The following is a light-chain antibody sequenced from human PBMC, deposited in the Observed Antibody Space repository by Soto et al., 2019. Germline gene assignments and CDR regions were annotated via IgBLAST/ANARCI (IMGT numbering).Light chain of an antibody. Sequence: EIVMTHSPATLSVSPGERATLSCRASQSVSSNLAWYQQKPGQAPRLLIYGASTRATGIPARFSGSGSGTEFPITISSLHSEDFAVYYCQQYNNWPWTFGQGTKVEIK. CDR3: QQYNNWPWT. CDR2: GAS. J-gene: IGKJ1*01. V-gene: IGKV3-15*01. CDR1: QSVSSN.